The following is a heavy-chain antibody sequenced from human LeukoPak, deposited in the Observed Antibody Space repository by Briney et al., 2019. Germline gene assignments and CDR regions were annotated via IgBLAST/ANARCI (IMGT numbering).Heavy chain of an antibody. CDR3: ARDSTPTYYSGTYYFEY. D-gene: IGHD1-26*01. CDR1: GYTFASYY. CDR2: INPSGGST. Sequence: ASVKVSCKASGYTFASYYMHWVRQAPAQGLEWMGIINPSGGSTTNAQKFQGRVTMTRDTSTSTVYVELSSLRSEDTAVYYCARDSTPTYYSGTYYFEYWGQGTLVTVSS. V-gene: IGHV1-46*01. J-gene: IGHJ4*02.